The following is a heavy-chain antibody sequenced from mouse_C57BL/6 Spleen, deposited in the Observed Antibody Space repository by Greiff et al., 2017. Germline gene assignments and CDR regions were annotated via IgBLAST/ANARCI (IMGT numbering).Heavy chain of an antibody. Sequence: VQLQQSGPVLVKPGASVKMSCKASGYTFTDYYMNWVKQSHGKSLEWIGVINPYNGGTSYNQKFKGKATLTVDKSSSTAYMELNSLTSEDSAVYYGARGGSSPSYWYFDVWGTGTTVTVSS. CDR1: GYTFTDYY. D-gene: IGHD1-1*01. J-gene: IGHJ1*03. CDR3: ARGGSSPSYWYFDV. CDR2: INPYNGGT. V-gene: IGHV1-19*01.